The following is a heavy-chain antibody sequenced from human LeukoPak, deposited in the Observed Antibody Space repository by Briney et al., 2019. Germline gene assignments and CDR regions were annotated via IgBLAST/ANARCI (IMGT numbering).Heavy chain of an antibody. V-gene: IGHV3-23*01. CDR3: AKSGYNRFDY. J-gene: IGHJ4*02. CDR2: ISGSGGST. D-gene: IGHD5-24*01. CDR1: GFTFSSYA. Sequence: GRSHRLSCAASGFTFSSYAMSWVRQAPGKGREWGSGISGSGGSTYYADSVKGRFTIYRDNSKNTLYLQMNSLRVEDTAVYYCAKSGYNRFDYWGQGTLVTVSS.